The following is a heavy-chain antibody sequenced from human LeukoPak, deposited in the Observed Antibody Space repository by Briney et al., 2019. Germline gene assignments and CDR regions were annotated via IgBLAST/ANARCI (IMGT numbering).Heavy chain of an antibody. Sequence: SVKVSCKASGYTFSSYAISWVRQAPGQGLEWMGGIIPIFGTANYAQKFQGRVTITADESTSTAYMELSSLRSEDTAVYYCAREDYYDSGSNDYWGQGTLVTVSS. CDR2: IIPIFGTA. CDR1: GYTFSSYA. V-gene: IGHV1-69*13. CDR3: AREDYYDSGSNDY. D-gene: IGHD3-22*01. J-gene: IGHJ4*02.